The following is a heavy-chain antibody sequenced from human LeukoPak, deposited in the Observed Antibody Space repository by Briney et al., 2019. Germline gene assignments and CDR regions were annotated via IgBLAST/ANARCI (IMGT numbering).Heavy chain of an antibody. J-gene: IGHJ6*03. CDR3: ARDRTGTTSYYYMDV. D-gene: IGHD1-7*01. CDR2: MNPNSGNT. V-gene: IGHV1-8*01. Sequence: ASVKVSCKASGYTFTSYDITWVRQATGQGLEWMGWMNPNSGNTGYAQKFQGRVTMTRNTSISTAYMEPSSLRSEDTAVYYCARDRTGTTSYYYMDVWGKGTTVTVSS. CDR1: GYTFTSYD.